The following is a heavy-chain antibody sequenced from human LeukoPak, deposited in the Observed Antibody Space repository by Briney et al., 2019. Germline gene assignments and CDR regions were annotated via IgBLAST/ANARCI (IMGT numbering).Heavy chain of an antibody. J-gene: IGHJ4*02. CDR2: IYYSGST. Sequence: SETLSLTCAVYGGSFSGYYWSWIRQPPGKGLEWIGYIYYSGSTYYNPSLKSRVTISVDTSKNQFSLKLSSVTAADTAVYYCASEDNASGYLDYWGQGTLVTVSS. CDR1: GGSFSGYY. CDR3: ASEDNASGYLDY. V-gene: IGHV4-34*09. D-gene: IGHD3-22*01.